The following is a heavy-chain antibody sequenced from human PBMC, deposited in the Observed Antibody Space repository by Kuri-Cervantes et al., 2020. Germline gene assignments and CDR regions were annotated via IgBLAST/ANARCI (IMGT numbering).Heavy chain of an antibody. J-gene: IGHJ3*02. Sequence: SVKVSCKASGDTFSSYPISWVRQAPGQGLEWMGGIIPIFGTANYAQKFQGRVTITADKSTSTAYMELNSLRSEDTAVYYCANPRSPGGYYDSSGESAFDMWGQGTMVTVSS. D-gene: IGHD3-22*01. V-gene: IGHV1-69*06. CDR1: GDTFSSYP. CDR3: ANPRSPGGYYDSSGESAFDM. CDR2: IIPIFGTA.